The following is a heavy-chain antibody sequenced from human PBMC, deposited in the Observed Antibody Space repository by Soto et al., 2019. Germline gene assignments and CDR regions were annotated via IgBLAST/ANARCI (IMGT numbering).Heavy chain of an antibody. CDR3: ARGGGRDVLRFLEWLPHFDY. J-gene: IGHJ4*02. D-gene: IGHD3-3*01. CDR2: IYYSGST. CDR1: GGSISSGGYY. Sequence: QVQLQESGPGLVKPSQTLSLTCTVSGGSISSGGYYWSWIRQHPGKGLEWIGYIYYSGSTYYNPSLKGRVTISVDTSKNQFSLKLSSVTAADTAVYYCARGGGRDVLRFLEWLPHFDYWGQGTLVTVSS. V-gene: IGHV4-31*03.